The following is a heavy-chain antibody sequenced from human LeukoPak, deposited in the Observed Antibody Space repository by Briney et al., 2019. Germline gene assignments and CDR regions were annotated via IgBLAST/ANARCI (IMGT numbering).Heavy chain of an antibody. CDR1: GFTFSSYE. CDR2: ISSSGSTI. D-gene: IGHD3-22*01. Sequence: GGSLRLSCAASGFTFSSYEMNWVRQAPGKGLEWVSYISSSGSTIYYADSVKGRFTISRDNAKNSLYLQMNSLRAEDTAVYYCATHYSDSKNYWGQGTLVTVSS. V-gene: IGHV3-48*03. J-gene: IGHJ4*02. CDR3: ATHYSDSKNY.